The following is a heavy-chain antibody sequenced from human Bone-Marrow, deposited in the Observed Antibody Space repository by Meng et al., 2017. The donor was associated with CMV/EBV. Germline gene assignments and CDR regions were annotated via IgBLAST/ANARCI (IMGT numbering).Heavy chain of an antibody. CDR2: ISYDGSNK. V-gene: IGHV3-30*19. CDR1: GFTFSSYG. CDR3: ATGDLVVMIAIPLDY. J-gene: IGHJ4*02. Sequence: GESLKISCAASGFTFSSYGMHWVRQAPGKGLEWVAVISYDGSNKYYADSVKGRFTIARDDSKNTLYLQMNSLRAEDTAVYYCATGDLVVMIAIPLDYWGQGTLVTVSS. D-gene: IGHD2-21*01.